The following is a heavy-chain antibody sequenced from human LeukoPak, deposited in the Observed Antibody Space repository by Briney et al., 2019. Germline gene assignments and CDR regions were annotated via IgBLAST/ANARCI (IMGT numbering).Heavy chain of an antibody. CDR2: IYYSGST. V-gene: IGHV4-59*01. Sequence: SETLSLTCAVYGGSFSGYYWSWIRQPPGKGLEWIGYIYYSGSTNYNPSLKSRVPISVDTSKNQFSLKLSSVTAADTAVYYCARELVGATKAFDYWGQGTLVTVS. CDR1: GGSFSGYY. J-gene: IGHJ4*02. D-gene: IGHD1-26*01. CDR3: ARELVGATKAFDY.